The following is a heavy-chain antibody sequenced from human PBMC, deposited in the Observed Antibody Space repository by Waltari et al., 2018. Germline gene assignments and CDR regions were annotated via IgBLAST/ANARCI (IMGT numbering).Heavy chain of an antibody. CDR3: ARDRPTGTRFDY. CDR1: GFSFGSYA. Sequence: EVQLVESGGGLVQPEGSLRLACAASGFSFGSYAMSWVRQAPGKGLEWVAVISGSGGAAYYADSVKGRFTISRDSSTDTVFLQMNSLRADDTAIYYCARDRPTGTRFDYWGQGTQVTVSS. J-gene: IGHJ4*02. CDR2: ISGSGGAA. D-gene: IGHD1-7*01. V-gene: IGHV3-23*04.